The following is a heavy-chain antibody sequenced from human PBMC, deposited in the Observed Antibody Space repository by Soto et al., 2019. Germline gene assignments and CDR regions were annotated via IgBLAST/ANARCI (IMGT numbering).Heavy chain of an antibody. Sequence: GGSLRLSCAASGFTFSSYDMHWVRQATGKGLEWVSAIGTAGDTYYPGSVKGRFTISRENAKNFLYLQMNSLRAEDTAVYYCARVSVSSGLVTFDYWGQGTLVTVSS. J-gene: IGHJ4*02. CDR1: GFTFSSYD. V-gene: IGHV3-13*01. D-gene: IGHD6-19*01. CDR3: ARVSVSSGLVTFDY. CDR2: IGTAGDT.